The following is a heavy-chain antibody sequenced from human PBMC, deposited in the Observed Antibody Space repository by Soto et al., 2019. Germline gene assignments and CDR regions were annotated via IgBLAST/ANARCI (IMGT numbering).Heavy chain of an antibody. J-gene: IGHJ4*02. CDR2: INPNSVGT. Sequence: SVKVSYKASLYTFPGYYMFLLRQAPGQGLEGMGWINPNSVGTNYAQKFPGRVTMTRDTSISRAYMELSRLRSVDTAVYYCARHLEYSYGYSDYWGQGTLVTVSS. CDR1: LYTFPGYY. D-gene: IGHD5-18*01. CDR3: ARHLEYSYGYSDY. V-gene: IGHV1-2*02.